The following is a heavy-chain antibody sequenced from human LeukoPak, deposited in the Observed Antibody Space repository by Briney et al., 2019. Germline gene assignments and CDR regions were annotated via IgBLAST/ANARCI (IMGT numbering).Heavy chain of an antibody. Sequence: GGSLRLSCAAAGFTFSSYAMHCVRQAPGKGLEWVAVISYDGSNKYYADSVKGRFTISRDNSKNTLYLQMNSLSAENTAVYYCARSVETAMVLDFYIWGQGTMVTVSS. V-gene: IGHV3-30-3*01. CDR3: ARSVETAMVLDFYI. CDR2: ISYDGSNK. J-gene: IGHJ3*02. D-gene: IGHD5-18*01. CDR1: GFTFSSYA.